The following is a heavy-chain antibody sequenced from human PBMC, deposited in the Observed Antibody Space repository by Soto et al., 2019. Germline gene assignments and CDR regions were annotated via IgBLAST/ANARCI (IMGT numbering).Heavy chain of an antibody. Sequence: GGSLRLSXAASGFTFSSYWMSWFRQAPGKGVEWVANIKQDGSEKYYVDSVKGRFTISRDNAKNSLYLQMNSLRAEDTAVYYCARWGTVRGVSHYYYYGMGVWGQGTTVTVSS. D-gene: IGHD3-10*01. J-gene: IGHJ6*02. V-gene: IGHV3-7*03. CDR1: GFTFSSYW. CDR3: ARWGTVRGVSHYYYYGMGV. CDR2: IKQDGSEK.